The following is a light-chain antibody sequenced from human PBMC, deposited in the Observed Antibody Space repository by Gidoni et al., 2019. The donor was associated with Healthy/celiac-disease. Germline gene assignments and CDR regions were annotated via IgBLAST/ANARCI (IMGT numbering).Light chain of an antibody. CDR3: NSRDSSGNHWV. Sequence: SSELTQDPAVSVALGQTVRITCQGDSLRRYYASWYQQKPGQAPVLVIYGKNNRPSGIPDRFSGSSSGNTASLTITGAQAEDEADYYCNSRDSSGNHWVFGGGTKLXV. CDR1: SLRRYY. V-gene: IGLV3-19*01. CDR2: GKN. J-gene: IGLJ3*02.